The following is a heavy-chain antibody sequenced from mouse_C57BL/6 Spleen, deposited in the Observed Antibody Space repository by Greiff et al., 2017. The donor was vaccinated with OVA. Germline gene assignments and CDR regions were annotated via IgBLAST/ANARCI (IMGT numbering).Heavy chain of an antibody. J-gene: IGHJ3*01. CDR2: IDPSDSYT. CDR3: ATHCGSSLFAY. D-gene: IGHD1-1*01. CDR1: GYTFTSYW. V-gene: IGHV1-69*01. Sequence: QVQLQQPGAELVMPGASVKLSCKASGYTFTSYWLHWVKQRPGQGLEWIGEIDPSDSYTNYNQKFKGKSTLTVDKSSRTAYMQLSSLTSEDSAVYYCATHCGSSLFAYWGQGTLVTVSA.